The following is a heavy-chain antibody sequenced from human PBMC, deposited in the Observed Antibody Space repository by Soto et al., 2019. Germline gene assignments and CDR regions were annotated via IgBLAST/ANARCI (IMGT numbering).Heavy chain of an antibody. V-gene: IGHV3-30*18. CDR1: EFTFSSNG. CDR2: ISGDGSKR. D-gene: IGHD5-18*01. Sequence: AGGSLRLSCAASEFTFSSNGMQWVRQAAGKGLEWVAGISGDGSKRYYADSLKGRFTISRDNSKNMLHLQMNNLRPEDTAVYYCVKSAIMTALLKDYYGMDLWGQGTTVTVSS. CDR3: VKSAIMTALLKDYYGMDL. J-gene: IGHJ6*02.